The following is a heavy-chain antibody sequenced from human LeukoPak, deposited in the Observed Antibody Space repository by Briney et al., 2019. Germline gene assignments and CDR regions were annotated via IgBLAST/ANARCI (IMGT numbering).Heavy chain of an antibody. Sequence: ASVKVSCKASGGTFSSYAISWVRQAPGQGLKWMGRIIPIFGTANYAQKFQGRVTITTDESTSTAYMELSSLRSEDTAVYYCAREAEMNWFDPWGQGTLVTVSS. V-gene: IGHV1-69*05. CDR3: AREAEMNWFDP. CDR1: GGTFSSYA. CDR2: IIPIFGTA. J-gene: IGHJ5*02.